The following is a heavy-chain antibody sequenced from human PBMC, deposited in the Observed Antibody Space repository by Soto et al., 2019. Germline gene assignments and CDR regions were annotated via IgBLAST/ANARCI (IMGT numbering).Heavy chain of an antibody. D-gene: IGHD6-13*01. CDR3: AKDMSGIAAAASAFGI. CDR2: ISWNSGSI. Sequence: GGSLRLSCAASGFTFDDYAMHWVRQAPGKGLEWVSGISWNSGSIGYADSVKGRFTISRDNAKNSLYLQMNSLRAEDTALYYCAKDMSGIAAAASAFGIWGQGTMVTVSS. V-gene: IGHV3-9*01. J-gene: IGHJ3*02. CDR1: GFTFDDYA.